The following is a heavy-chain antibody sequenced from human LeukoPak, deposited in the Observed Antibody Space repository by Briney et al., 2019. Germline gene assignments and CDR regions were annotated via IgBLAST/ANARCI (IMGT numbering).Heavy chain of an antibody. CDR3: ASPRVSSGGSFDY. Sequence: GRSLRLSCAASGFTFSSYAMHWVRQAPGKGLEWVAVISYDGSNKYYADSVKGRFTISRDNSKNTLYLQMNSLRAEDTAVYYCASPRVSSGGSFDYWGQGTLVTVSS. V-gene: IGHV3-30-3*01. J-gene: IGHJ4*02. D-gene: IGHD2-15*01. CDR2: ISYDGSNK. CDR1: GFTFSSYA.